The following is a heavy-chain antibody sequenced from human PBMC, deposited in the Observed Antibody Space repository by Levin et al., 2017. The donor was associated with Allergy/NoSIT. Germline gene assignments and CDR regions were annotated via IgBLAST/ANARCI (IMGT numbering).Heavy chain of an antibody. CDR1: GVAVTSVSFY. Sequence: SETLSLTCSVSGVAVTSVSFYWNWVRQPLGGGLEWIGYVYFSGTTIFNPALKSRANMSIDTSNKQFSPKLTSLTADDTAIYYCARGRVEVSSNWLDTWGQGIPVTVSS. D-gene: IGHD5/OR15-5a*01. CDR2: VYFSGTT. CDR3: ARGRVEVSSNWLDT. V-gene: IGHV4-61*01. J-gene: IGHJ5*02.